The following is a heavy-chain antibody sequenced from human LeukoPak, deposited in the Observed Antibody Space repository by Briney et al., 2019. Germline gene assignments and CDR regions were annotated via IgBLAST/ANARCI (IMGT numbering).Heavy chain of an antibody. Sequence: GGSLRLSCAASGFIFSNYAISWVRQAPGKGLEWVSVISISDGSTYYADSVTGRFTISRDNSKNTVYLQMNSLRAEDTAVYYCAKDLYRNVFDYWGQGALVTVSS. J-gene: IGHJ4*02. CDR3: AKDLYRNVFDY. D-gene: IGHD1-26*01. CDR2: ISISDGST. CDR1: GFIFSNYA. V-gene: IGHV3-23*01.